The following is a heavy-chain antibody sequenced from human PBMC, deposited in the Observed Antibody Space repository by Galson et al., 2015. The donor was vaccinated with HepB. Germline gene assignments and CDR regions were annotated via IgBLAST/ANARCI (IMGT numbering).Heavy chain of an antibody. Sequence: SVKVSCKASGYTFTNYYMHWVRQAPGQGLEWMGMINPSGGSTSYAQKFQGRVTMTRDTSTSTVYMELSSLRSEDTAVYYCARDIRLLWFGELLGYYYGMDVWGQGTTVTVSS. CDR3: ARDIRLLWFGELLGYYYGMDV. J-gene: IGHJ6*02. CDR1: GYTFTNYY. CDR2: INPSGGST. D-gene: IGHD3-10*01. V-gene: IGHV1-46*01.